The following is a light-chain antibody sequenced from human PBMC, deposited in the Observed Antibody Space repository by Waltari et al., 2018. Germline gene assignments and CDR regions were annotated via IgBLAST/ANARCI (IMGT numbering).Light chain of an antibody. CDR3: QQYHCLPLT. V-gene: IGKV1-33*01. Sequence: DIQMTQSPSSPSASVGDKVTITCPARHDIRDGLNWYQQKRGKAPKLLIYGASNLETGVSSRFSGGRAGTDFIFSINSVQPEDIGTYYCQQYHCLPLTFGRGTTVEI. J-gene: IGKJ4*01. CDR1: HDIRDG. CDR2: GAS.